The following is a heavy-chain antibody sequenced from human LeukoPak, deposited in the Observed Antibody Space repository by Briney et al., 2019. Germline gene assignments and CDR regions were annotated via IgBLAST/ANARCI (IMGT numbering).Heavy chain of an antibody. J-gene: IGHJ4*02. V-gene: IGHV4-39*02. CDR1: SGSISNSNYY. CDR2: IYYSGST. CDR3: ARLGYCTNGACYTHPLDY. Sequence: KTSETLPLTCTVSSGSISNSNYYWGWIRQPPGKGLEWIGRIYYSGSTYYNPSLKSRVTISVDTSKNHFSLKLSSVTAADTAVYYCARLGYCTNGACYTHPLDYWGQGTLVTVSS. D-gene: IGHD2-8*01.